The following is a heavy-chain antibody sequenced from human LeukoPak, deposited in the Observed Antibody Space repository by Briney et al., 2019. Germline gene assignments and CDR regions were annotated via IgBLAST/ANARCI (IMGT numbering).Heavy chain of an antibody. CDR3: ARGRRIQLWFFDY. Sequence: ASVKVSCKASGYTFTSYDINWVRQATGQGLEWMGWMNPNSGNTGYAQKFQGRVTMTRDTSISTAYMELSSLRSEDTAVYYCARGRRIQLWFFDYWGQGTLVTVSP. D-gene: IGHD5-18*01. CDR1: GYTFTSYD. J-gene: IGHJ4*02. CDR2: MNPNSGNT. V-gene: IGHV1-8*01.